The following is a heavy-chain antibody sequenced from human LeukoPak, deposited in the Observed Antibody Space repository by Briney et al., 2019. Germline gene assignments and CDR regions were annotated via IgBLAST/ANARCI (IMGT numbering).Heavy chain of an antibody. CDR3: ARDLGTTVVTLFDY. J-gene: IGHJ4*02. V-gene: IGHV3-30*04. D-gene: IGHD4-23*01. CDR1: GFTFSSYA. CDR2: ISYDGSNK. Sequence: PGRSLRLSCAASGFTFSSYAMHWVRQAPGKGLEWVAVISYDGSNKYNADSVKGRFTISRDNSKNTLYLQMNSLRAEDTAVYYCARDLGTTVVTLFDYWGQGTLVTVSS.